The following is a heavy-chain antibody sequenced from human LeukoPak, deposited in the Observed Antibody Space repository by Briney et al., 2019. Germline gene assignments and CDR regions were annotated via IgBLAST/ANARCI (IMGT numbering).Heavy chain of an antibody. CDR3: ARVGRFLEWLTKTEDAFDI. D-gene: IGHD3-3*01. Sequence: SVKVSCKASGGTFSSYAISWVRQAPGQGLGWMGGIIPIFGTANYAQKFQGRVTITTDESTSTAYMELSTLRSEDTAVYYCARVGRFLEWLTKTEDAFDIWGQGTMVTVPS. J-gene: IGHJ3*02. V-gene: IGHV1-69*05. CDR1: GGTFSSYA. CDR2: IIPIFGTA.